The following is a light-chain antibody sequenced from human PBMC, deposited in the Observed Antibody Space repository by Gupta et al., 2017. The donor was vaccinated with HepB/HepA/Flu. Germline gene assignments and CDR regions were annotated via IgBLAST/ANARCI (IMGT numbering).Light chain of an antibody. Sequence: EIVMTQSPATLSVSSGARATLLCRSSQIVASNLAWYQQKPGQAPRLLIYGASTRATGIPDRFSCSGSGTEFTLTISRLQSEDFAVYYCQQYNNWPRTFGQGTKVEI. CDR3: QQYNNWPRT. J-gene: IGKJ1*01. V-gene: IGKV3-15*01. CDR1: QIVASN. CDR2: GAS.